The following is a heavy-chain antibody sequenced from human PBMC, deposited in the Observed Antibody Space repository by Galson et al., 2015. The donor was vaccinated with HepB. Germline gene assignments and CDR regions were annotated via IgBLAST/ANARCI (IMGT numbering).Heavy chain of an antibody. CDR2: IIPILGIA. D-gene: IGHD1-26*01. CDR1: GGTFSSYT. CDR3: ATIGTVGATNYFDY. Sequence: SVKVSCKASGGTFSSYTISWVRQAPGQGLEWMGRIIPILGIANYAQKFQGRVTITADKSTSTAYMELSSLRSEDTAVYYCATIGTVGATNYFDYWGQGTLVTVSS. V-gene: IGHV1-69*02. J-gene: IGHJ4*02.